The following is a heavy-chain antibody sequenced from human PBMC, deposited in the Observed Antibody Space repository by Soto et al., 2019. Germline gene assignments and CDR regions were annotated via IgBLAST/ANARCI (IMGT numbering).Heavy chain of an antibody. Sequence: SETLSLTCTVSGGSISSYYWSWIRQPPGKGLEWIGYIYYSGSTNYNPSLKSRVTISVDTSKNQFSLKLSSVTAADTAVYYCARDTFSITGTTFDYWGQGTLVTVSS. CDR1: GGSISSYY. CDR3: ARDTFSITGTTFDY. V-gene: IGHV4-59*01. D-gene: IGHD1-7*01. CDR2: IYYSGST. J-gene: IGHJ4*02.